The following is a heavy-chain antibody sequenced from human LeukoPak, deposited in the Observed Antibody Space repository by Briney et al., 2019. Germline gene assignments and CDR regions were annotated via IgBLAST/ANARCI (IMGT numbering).Heavy chain of an antibody. V-gene: IGHV4-61*02. CDR1: GDSISSGSYY. Sequence: SETLSLTCTISGDSISSGSYYWSWIRQPAGKGLEWIGRGSISGSTNYNSSLQSRVTISVDTSKNQFSLKLSSVTAADTAVYYCARDGPLSIPGSGMDVWGQGTTVTVSS. J-gene: IGHJ6*02. CDR2: GSISGST. CDR3: ARDGPLSIPGSGMDV. D-gene: IGHD1-14*01.